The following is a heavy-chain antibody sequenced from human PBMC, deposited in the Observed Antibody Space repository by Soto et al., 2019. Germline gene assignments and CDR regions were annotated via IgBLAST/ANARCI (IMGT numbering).Heavy chain of an antibody. CDR3: ARNSRRPGRYNWLDP. V-gene: IGHV4-34*01. J-gene: IGHJ5*02. Sequence: XXTLSLTCAVYGGSFSDYYWRWILQPPGKGLEWIGEINHSGSTNYNSSLKSRVTISLDTSKNQFSLKVSSVTAEDTAVYYCARNSRRPGRYNWLDPWGQGKLVTVSS. D-gene: IGHD1-7*01. CDR1: GGSFSDYY. CDR2: INHSGST.